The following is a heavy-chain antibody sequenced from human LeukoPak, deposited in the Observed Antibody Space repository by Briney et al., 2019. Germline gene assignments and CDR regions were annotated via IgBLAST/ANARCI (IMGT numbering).Heavy chain of an antibody. J-gene: IGHJ4*02. V-gene: IGHV3-53*01. D-gene: IGHD6-19*01. CDR1: GFTVSSNY. CDR3: ARGAPGYSSGWGVFDY. Sequence: GGSPRLSCAASGFTVSSNYLTWVRQAPGKGLEWVSVIYSGGSTYYADSVKGRLTISRDNSKNTLYLQMNSLRVEDTAVYYCARGAPGYSSGWGVFDYWGQGTLVTVSS. CDR2: IYSGGST.